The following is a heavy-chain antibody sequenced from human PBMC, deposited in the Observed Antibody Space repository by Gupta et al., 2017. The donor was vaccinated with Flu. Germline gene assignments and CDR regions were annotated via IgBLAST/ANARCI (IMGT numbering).Heavy chain of an antibody. J-gene: IGHJ6*03. V-gene: IGHV3-23*01. CDR1: GFSFNNFA. CDR3: AKQFFYYSYMDV. Sequence: GGSLRLSCAASGFSFNNFAMSWVRQAPGRGLEWVSAISGGGGSTHYADSVKGRFTVSRDNSKTTLYLQMNSLRAEDTAVYYCAKQFFYYSYMDVWGKGTTVTVSS. CDR2: ISGGGGST.